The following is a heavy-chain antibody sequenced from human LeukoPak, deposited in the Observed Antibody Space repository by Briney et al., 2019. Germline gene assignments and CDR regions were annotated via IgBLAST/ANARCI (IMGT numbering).Heavy chain of an antibody. V-gene: IGHV3-23*01. J-gene: IGHJ1*01. Sequence: GGSLRLSCAASGFTFSKYSMHWVRQAPGKGLEWVSGISPSGDITYYTDSVRGRFTISRDNFKNTLSLQVNSLRAEDTAMYYCAKDDDWGRYKHWGQGTLVTVSS. D-gene: IGHD3-16*01. CDR1: GFTFSKYS. CDR2: ISPSGDIT. CDR3: AKDDDWGRYKH.